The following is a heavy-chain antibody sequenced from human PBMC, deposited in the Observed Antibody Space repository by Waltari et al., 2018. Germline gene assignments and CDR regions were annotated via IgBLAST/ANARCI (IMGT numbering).Heavy chain of an antibody. CDR2: IYSGGST. Sequence: EVQLLESGGGLVQPGGSLRLSCAASGFTFSSYAMSWVRQAPGKGLEWVSVIYSGGSTYYADSVKGRFTISRDNSKNTLYLQMNSLRSDDTAVYYCARARGEFVLSGDGRFDYWGQGTLVTVSS. D-gene: IGHD7-27*01. CDR3: ARARGEFVLSGDGRFDY. CDR1: GFTFSSYA. J-gene: IGHJ4*02. V-gene: IGHV3-23*03.